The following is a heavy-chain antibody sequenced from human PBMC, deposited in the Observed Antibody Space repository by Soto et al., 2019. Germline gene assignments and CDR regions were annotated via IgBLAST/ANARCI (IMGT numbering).Heavy chain of an antibody. D-gene: IGHD3-9*01. Sequence: GGSLRLSCAASGFTFSSYGMHWVRQAPGKGLERVAVIWYDGSIKYYVDSAKGRFTISRDNSKNTLYLQMNSLRAEDTAVYYCARSVVRYFDSIDYWGQGTLVTVSS. CDR1: GFTFSSYG. CDR3: ARSVVRYFDSIDY. CDR2: IWYDGSIK. J-gene: IGHJ4*02. V-gene: IGHV3-33*01.